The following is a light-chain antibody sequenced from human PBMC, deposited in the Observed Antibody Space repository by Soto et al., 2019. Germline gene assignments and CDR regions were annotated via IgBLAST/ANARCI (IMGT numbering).Light chain of an antibody. V-gene: IGLV2-8*01. Sequence: QSALTQPPSASGSPGQSVTISCTGTSSDVGGYNYVSWYQQHPGKAPKLMIYEVSKRPSGVTDRFSGSKSGNTAYLTVSGLQAEDEADYYCSSYAGSNEVFGGGTKLTVL. CDR3: SSYAGSNEV. CDR2: EVS. CDR1: SSDVGGYNY. J-gene: IGLJ2*01.